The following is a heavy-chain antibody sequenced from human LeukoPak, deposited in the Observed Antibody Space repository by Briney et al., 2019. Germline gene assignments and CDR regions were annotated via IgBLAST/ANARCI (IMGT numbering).Heavy chain of an antibody. CDR1: GYTFTSYG. D-gene: IGHD3-22*01. CDR3: ARGYDSSGYYFGNYPDY. CDR2: MNPNSGNT. Sequence: GASVKVSCKASGYTFTSYGISWVRQAPGQGHEWMGWMNPNSGNTGYAQKFQGRVTMARNTSISTAYMELSSLRSEDTAVYYCARGYDSSGYYFGNYPDYWGQGTLVTVSS. J-gene: IGHJ4*02. V-gene: IGHV1-8*02.